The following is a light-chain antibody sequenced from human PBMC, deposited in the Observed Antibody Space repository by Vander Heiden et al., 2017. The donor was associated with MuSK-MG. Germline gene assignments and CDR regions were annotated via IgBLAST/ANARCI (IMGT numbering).Light chain of an antibody. CDR2: DSS. V-gene: IGKV3-11*01. Sequence: VLTQSPATLSLSPGERRVLSCRANQYINTFLAWYQQKPGQPPRLLISDSSTRATDTPARCTAGGSGTDFTLTITRPEADDAATYFCQQRAKWPPTFGGGTRVEI. CDR1: QYINTF. J-gene: IGKJ4*01. CDR3: QQRAKWPPT.